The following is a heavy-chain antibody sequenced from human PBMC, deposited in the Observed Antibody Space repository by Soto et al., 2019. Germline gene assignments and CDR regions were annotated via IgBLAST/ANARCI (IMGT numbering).Heavy chain of an antibody. CDR2: IFADGST. V-gene: IGHV4-4*07. J-gene: IGHJ4*02. CDR1: GGSVNNYY. D-gene: IGHD2-15*01. Sequence: QVQLQESGPGLVKPSETLSLICTVSGGSVNNYYWGWVRQPAGKGLEWIGRIFADGSTTYNPSLMGRVTLSVGTSRNQLSLELTSMTAADTAVYYCVRDHAQVVVGTGFDCWGQGAPVTVSS. CDR3: VRDHAQVVVGTGFDC.